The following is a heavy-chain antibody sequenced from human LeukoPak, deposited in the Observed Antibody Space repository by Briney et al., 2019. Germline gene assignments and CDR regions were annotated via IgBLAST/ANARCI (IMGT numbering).Heavy chain of an antibody. J-gene: IGHJ4*02. Sequence: SETLSLTCAVYGGSFSGYYWSWIRQPPGKGLEWIGEINHSGSTNYNPSLKSRVTISVDTSKNQFSLKLSSVTAADTAVYYCARAPSPYDSRGGDYWGQGTLVTVSS. CDR3: ARAPSPYDSRGGDY. CDR1: GGSFSGYY. V-gene: IGHV4-34*01. CDR2: INHSGST. D-gene: IGHD3-22*01.